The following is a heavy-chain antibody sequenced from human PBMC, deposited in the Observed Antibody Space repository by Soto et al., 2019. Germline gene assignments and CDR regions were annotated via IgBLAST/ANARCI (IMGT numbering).Heavy chain of an antibody. CDR3: VRDNRLAVAGTWGLDI. D-gene: IGHD6-19*01. Sequence: QVQLHEAGPGLLKPSQTLSLRCTVSGDSVRSDDFYWSWIRQHPGKGLEWIGYVSYSGHVYYNLSHEALVDSAADASNNQLSLTLTSVTAADTAVYFCVRDNRLAVAGTWGLDIWGQGRLVTVSS. CDR1: GDSVRSDDFY. J-gene: IGHJ4*02. V-gene: IGHV4-31*01. CDR2: VSYSGHV.